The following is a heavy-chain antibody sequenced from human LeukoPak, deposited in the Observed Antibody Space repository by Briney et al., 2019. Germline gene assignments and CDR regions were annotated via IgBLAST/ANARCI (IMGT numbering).Heavy chain of an antibody. CDR2: ISYDGSGI. CDR1: GFTFSRYS. J-gene: IGHJ4*02. Sequence: GGSLRLSCAASGFTFSRYSIHWVRQAPGKGLEWVAVISYDGSGIHYADSVRGRFTISRHNSKNTVYVQMNSLRPEDTAVYYCTKGDWEVVSTGYFEYWGQGYLVTVSS. D-gene: IGHD2-8*02. V-gene: IGHV3-30*18. CDR3: TKGDWEVVSTGYFEY.